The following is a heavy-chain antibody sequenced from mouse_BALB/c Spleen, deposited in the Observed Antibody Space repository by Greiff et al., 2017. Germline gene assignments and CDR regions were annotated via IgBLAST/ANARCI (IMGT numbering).Heavy chain of an antibody. Sequence: VQLQQSGAELVKPGASVKLSCTASGFNIKDTYMHWVKQRPEQGLEWIGRIDPANGNTIYDPKFQGKASITADTSSNTAYLQLSSLTSEDTAVYYCARATTVSYYFDDWGQGTTLTVSS. J-gene: IGHJ2*01. CDR1: GFNIKDTY. CDR2: IDPANGNT. CDR3: ARATTVSYYFDD. D-gene: IGHD1-1*01. V-gene: IGHV14-3*02.